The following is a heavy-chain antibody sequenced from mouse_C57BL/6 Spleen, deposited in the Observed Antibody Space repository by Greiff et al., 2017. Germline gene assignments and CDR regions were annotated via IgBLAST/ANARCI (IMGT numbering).Heavy chain of an antibody. CDR2: INPNNGGT. V-gene: IGHV1-26*01. J-gene: IGHJ2*01. CDR3: ARGVVSYFDY. Sequence: VQLQQSGPELVKPGASVKISCKASGYTFTDYYMNWVKQSHGKSLEWIGDINPNNGGTSYNQKFKGKATLTVDKSSSSAYMELRSLTSEDSAVYYCARGVVSYFDYWGQGTTLTVSS. CDR1: GYTFTDYY. D-gene: IGHD6-2*01.